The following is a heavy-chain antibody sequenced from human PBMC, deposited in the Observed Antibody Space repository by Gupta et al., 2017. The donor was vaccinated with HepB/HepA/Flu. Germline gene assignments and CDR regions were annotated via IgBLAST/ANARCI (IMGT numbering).Heavy chain of an antibody. CDR2: ISSTGIST. CDR3: AKGLRGDYAPFEY. J-gene: IGHJ4*02. Sequence: EVQLLESGGGLVQPGGSLRLSCAASRFTFSNYAMSWVRQAPGKGLEWVSAISSTGISTYYADSVKGRFTISRDNAKNMLYLQINSPRAEDTALYYCAKGLRGDYAPFEYWGQGTLVTVSS. CDR1: RFTFSNYA. V-gene: IGHV3-23*01. D-gene: IGHD2-2*01.